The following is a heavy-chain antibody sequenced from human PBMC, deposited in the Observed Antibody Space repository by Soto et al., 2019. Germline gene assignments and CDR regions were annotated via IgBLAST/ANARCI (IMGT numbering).Heavy chain of an antibody. Sequence: PGGSLRLSCAVSGFTFTSYAMTWVRQAPGKGLEWVSAISGSGGSEFYADSVKGRFTISRDNSKNTLYLQMNSLRAEDTAVYYCAKGGIHRYCSSTSCYFPLDVWGQGTTVTVSS. V-gene: IGHV3-23*01. CDR3: AKGGIHRYCSSTSCYFPLDV. J-gene: IGHJ6*02. CDR2: ISGSGGSE. CDR1: GFTFTSYA. D-gene: IGHD2-2*01.